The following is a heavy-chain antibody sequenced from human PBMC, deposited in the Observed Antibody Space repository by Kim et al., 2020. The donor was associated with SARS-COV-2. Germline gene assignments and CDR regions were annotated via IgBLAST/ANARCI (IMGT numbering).Heavy chain of an antibody. D-gene: IGHD6-13*01. V-gene: IGHV4-34*01. CDR1: GGSFSGYY. Sequence: SETLSLTCAVYGGSFSGYYWSWIRQPPGKGLEWIGEINHSGSTNYNPSLKSRVTISVDTSKNQFSLKLSSVTAADTAVYYCARGLRGGPGGQQLVYYYG. CDR2: INHSGST. J-gene: IGHJ6*01. CDR3: ARGLRGGPGGQQLVYYYG.